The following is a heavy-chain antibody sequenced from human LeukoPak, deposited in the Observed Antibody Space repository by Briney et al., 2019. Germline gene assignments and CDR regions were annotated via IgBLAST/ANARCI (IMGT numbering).Heavy chain of an antibody. J-gene: IGHJ1*01. CDR3: ARGSYDSSGYYHYFQH. CDR1: GFTFSSYW. V-gene: IGHV3-7*01. CDR2: IKQDGSEK. D-gene: IGHD3-22*01. Sequence: PGGSLRLSRAASGFTFSSYWMSWVRQAPGKGLEWVANIKQDGSEKYYVDSVKGRFTISRDNAKNSLYLQMNSLRAEDTAVYYCARGSYDSSGYYHYFQHWGQGTLVTVSS.